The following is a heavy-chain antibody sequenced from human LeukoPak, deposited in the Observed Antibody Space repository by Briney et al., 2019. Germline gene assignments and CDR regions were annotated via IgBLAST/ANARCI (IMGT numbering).Heavy chain of an antibody. CDR1: GGTFSSYA. Sequence: SVKVSCKASGGTFSSYAISWVRQAPGQGLEWMGGIIPIFGTANYAQKFQGRVTVTADKSTSTAYMELSSLRSEDTAVYYCARQAAAGYYFDYWGQGTLVTVSS. J-gene: IGHJ4*02. CDR3: ARQAAAGYYFDY. D-gene: IGHD2-2*01. CDR2: IIPIFGTA. V-gene: IGHV1-69*06.